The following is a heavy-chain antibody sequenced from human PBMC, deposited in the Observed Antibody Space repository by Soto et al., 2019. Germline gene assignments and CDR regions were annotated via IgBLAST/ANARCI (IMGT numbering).Heavy chain of an antibody. CDR1: GGTFSRHA. Sequence: QVQLVQSGAEVRKPGSSVKVSCKASGGTFSRHAISWVRQAPGQGLEWMGGIIPIFGTANHVQKFQGRVTIMADESTSTVYMEVSSLRSEDTAMYYCARGWVYDSNEYYYAYWGQGTMV. CDR3: ARGWVYDSNEYYYAY. J-gene: IGHJ1*01. V-gene: IGHV1-69*01. D-gene: IGHD3-22*01. CDR2: IIPIFGTA.